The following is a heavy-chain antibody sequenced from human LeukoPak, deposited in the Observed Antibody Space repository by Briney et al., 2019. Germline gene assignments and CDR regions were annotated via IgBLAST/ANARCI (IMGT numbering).Heavy chain of an antibody. CDR3: AKDTGWFFDS. D-gene: IGHD6-19*01. V-gene: IGHV3-23*01. CDR2: ISGGGGST. J-gene: IGHJ4*02. Sequence: PGGSLRLSCVASGFSFSTYAMSWVRQAPGKGLEWVSAISGGGGSTYYADSVKGRFTISRDNSKNTLFLQMNGLRAEDTAAYYCAKDTGWFFDSWGQGTLVTVSS. CDR1: GFSFSTYA.